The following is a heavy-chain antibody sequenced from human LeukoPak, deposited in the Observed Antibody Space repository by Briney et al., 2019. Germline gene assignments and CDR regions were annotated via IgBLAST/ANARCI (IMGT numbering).Heavy chain of an antibody. J-gene: IGHJ4*02. CDR1: GFTLSSFG. CDR3: ARELPPVVTYYFDY. CDR2: IWYDGSNK. V-gene: IGHV3-33*01. Sequence: GGSLRLSCAASGFTLSSFGMHWVRQAPGKGLEWVAVIWYDGSNKYYADSVKGRFTISRDDSKNTLYLQMNSLRAEDTAVYYCARELPPVVTYYFDYWGQGTLVTVSS. D-gene: IGHD3-22*01.